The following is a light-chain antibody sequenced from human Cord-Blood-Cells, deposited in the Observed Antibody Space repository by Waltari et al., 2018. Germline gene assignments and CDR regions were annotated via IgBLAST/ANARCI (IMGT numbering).Light chain of an antibody. V-gene: IGKV1-5*03. CDR3: QQYNSYPLT. J-gene: IGKJ4*01. CDR1: QSISSW. Sequence: DIQMTQSPSTLSASVGDRVTITCRASQSISSWLDWYQQKPGKAPNLLIYTASSLESGVPSRFSGSGSGTEFTLTISSLQPDDFATYYCQQYNSYPLTFGGGTKVEIK. CDR2: TAS.